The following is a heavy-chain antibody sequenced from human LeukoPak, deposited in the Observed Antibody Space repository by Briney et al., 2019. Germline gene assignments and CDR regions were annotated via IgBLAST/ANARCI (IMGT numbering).Heavy chain of an antibody. J-gene: IGHJ4*02. V-gene: IGHV3-48*04. Sequence: AGGSLRLSCAASGFTFSRYNMNWVRQAPGKGLEWVSYISSSSSTIYYADSVRGRFTISRDNAKNSLYLQMNSLRAEDTAVYYCATDRGYLQFDYWGQGTLVTVSS. D-gene: IGHD3-22*01. CDR3: ATDRGYLQFDY. CDR1: GFTFSRYN. CDR2: ISSSSSTI.